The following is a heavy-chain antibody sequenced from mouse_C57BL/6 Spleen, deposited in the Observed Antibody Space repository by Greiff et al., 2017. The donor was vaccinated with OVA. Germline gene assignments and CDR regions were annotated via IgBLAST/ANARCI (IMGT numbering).Heavy chain of an antibody. CDR1: GYSITSGYY. CDR2: ISYDGSN. J-gene: IGHJ4*01. CDR3: ARAPTDLYAMDY. Sequence: EVKLMESGPGLVKPSQSLSLTCSVTGYSITSGYYWNWIRQFPGNKLEWMGYISYDGSNNYNPSLKNRISITRDTSKNQFFLKLNSVTTEDTATYYCARAPTDLYAMDYWGQGTSVTVSS. V-gene: IGHV3-6*01.